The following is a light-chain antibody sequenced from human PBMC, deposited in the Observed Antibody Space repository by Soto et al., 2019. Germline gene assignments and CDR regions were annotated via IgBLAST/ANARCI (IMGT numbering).Light chain of an antibody. J-gene: IGKJ4*01. Sequence: EIVLTQSPGTLSLSPGERATLSCRASQGLNSDYLAWYQQKPGQAPRLLIYGASSRTTGIPDRFSGSGSGTDFTLTISRLEPEDFAVYYCQQYRSSTLTFGGGTKVEIK. V-gene: IGKV3-20*01. CDR1: QGLNSDY. CDR2: GAS. CDR3: QQYRSSTLT.